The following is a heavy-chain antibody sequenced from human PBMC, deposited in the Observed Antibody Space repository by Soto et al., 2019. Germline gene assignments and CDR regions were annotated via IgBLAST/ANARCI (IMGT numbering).Heavy chain of an antibody. Sequence: PGESLKISCKTSGYTFSGHWISWVRQVPGKGLQWMGNIDPSDSYINYNPAFRGHVTFSVDKSSSTAYLHWRSLGPSDTAIYYCARHGAAIWLAYWGQGTLVTVS. CDR1: GYTFSGHW. CDR3: ARHGAAIWLAY. J-gene: IGHJ4*02. CDR2: IDPSDSYI. V-gene: IGHV5-10-1*01. D-gene: IGHD6-19*01.